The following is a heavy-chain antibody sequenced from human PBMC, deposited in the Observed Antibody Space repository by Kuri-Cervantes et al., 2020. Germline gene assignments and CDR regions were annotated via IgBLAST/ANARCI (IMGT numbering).Heavy chain of an antibody. D-gene: IGHD1-26*01. CDR2: MNPNSGNT. J-gene: IGHJ6*03. CDR3: ARVEWELANYYYYYMDV. CDR1: GYTFTSYD. V-gene: IGHV1-8*02. Sequence: ASVKVSCKASGYTFTSYDINWVRQATGQGLEWMGWMNPNSGNTGYAQKFQGRVTMTRNTSISTAYMELSSLRSEDTAVYYCARVEWELANYYYYYMDVWGKGTTVTVSS.